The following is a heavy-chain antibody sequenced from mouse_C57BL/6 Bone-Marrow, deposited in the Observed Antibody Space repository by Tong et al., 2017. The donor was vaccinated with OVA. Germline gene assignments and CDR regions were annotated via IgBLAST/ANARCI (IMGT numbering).Heavy chain of an antibody. CDR3: TPYSSGYDYFDY. CDR1: GFNIKDDY. Sequence: EVQLQESGAELVRPGASVKLSCTASGFNIKDDYMHWVKQRPEQGLEWIGWIDPENGDTEYASKFQGKATITADTSSNTAYLQLSSLTSEDTAVYYCTPYSSGYDYFDYWGQGTTLTVSS. D-gene: IGHD3-2*02. J-gene: IGHJ2*01. V-gene: IGHV14-4*01. CDR2: IDPENGDT.